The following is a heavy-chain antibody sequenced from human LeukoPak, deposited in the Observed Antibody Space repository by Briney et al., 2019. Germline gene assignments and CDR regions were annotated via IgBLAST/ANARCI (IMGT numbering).Heavy chain of an antibody. J-gene: IGHJ5*02. Sequence: SETLSLTCTVSGGSISNGAYYWSWIRQPPGGGLEWIGYIYYNGITYYNPSLKSRVTISVDTSKNQFSLKLSSVTAADTAVYYCARDLGIAAAGRGFGRFDPWGQGTLVTVSS. CDR2: IYYNGIT. CDR3: ARDLGIAAAGRGFGRFDP. D-gene: IGHD6-13*01. CDR1: GGSISNGAYY. V-gene: IGHV4-61*08.